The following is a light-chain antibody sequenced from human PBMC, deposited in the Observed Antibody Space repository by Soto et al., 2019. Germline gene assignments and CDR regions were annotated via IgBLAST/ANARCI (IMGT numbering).Light chain of an antibody. Sequence: IVMTQSPATVSGSPGERVTLSCRASQSVSGNVAWYHQKPGQPPRLLVYGASTTATDIPARFFGSGSETDFTLTITRLQSEDFGIYYSQQFNSWPRTFGQGTKVEIK. CDR3: QQFNSWPRT. CDR1: QSVSGN. J-gene: IGKJ1*01. CDR2: GAS. V-gene: IGKV3-15*01.